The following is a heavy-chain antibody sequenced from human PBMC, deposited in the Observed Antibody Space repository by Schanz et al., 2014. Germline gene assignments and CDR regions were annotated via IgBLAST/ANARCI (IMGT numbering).Heavy chain of an antibody. Sequence: QVQLVQSGAEVKKPGASVRVSCKVSGYAFTTYGISWVRQAPGQGLEWMGRIIPILGIANYAQKFQGRVTITADKSTFTAYMDVSSLRSDDTAVYYCARDQSPYTNSSDVRYFDYWGQGSLVTVSS. J-gene: IGHJ4*02. CDR2: IIPILGIA. CDR1: GYAFTTYG. V-gene: IGHV1-69*04. D-gene: IGHD6-6*01. CDR3: ARDQSPYTNSSDVRYFDY.